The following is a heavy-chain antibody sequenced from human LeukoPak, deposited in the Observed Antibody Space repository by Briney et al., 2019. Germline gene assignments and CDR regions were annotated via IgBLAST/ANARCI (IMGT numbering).Heavy chain of an antibody. CDR2: IKPNSGGT. D-gene: IGHD3-3*01. J-gene: IGHJ4*02. CDR1: GYTFPDYY. Sequence: ASVKVSCETSGYTFPDYYIHWMRQAPGQGLEWMGWIKPNSGGTKYAQKFQGKVTLTRDTSISTAYMELSRLTFDDMAMYYCVRGGTTEVAIFGVVRYKYWGQGTLVTVSS. CDR3: VRGGTTEVAIFGVVRYKY. V-gene: IGHV1-2*02.